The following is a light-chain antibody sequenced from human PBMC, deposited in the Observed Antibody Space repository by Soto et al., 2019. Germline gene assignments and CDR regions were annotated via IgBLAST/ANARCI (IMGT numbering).Light chain of an antibody. CDR1: SSNIGAGYD. Sequence: QSVLTQPASVSGAPGQRVTISCTGSSSNIGAGYDVHWYQQLPGTAPKLLIYGNSNRPSGVPDRFSGSKSGTSASLAITGLQAEDEADYYCRSYDSSLSGGVFGGGTKVTVL. J-gene: IGLJ2*01. CDR3: RSYDSSLSGGV. V-gene: IGLV1-40*01. CDR2: GNS.